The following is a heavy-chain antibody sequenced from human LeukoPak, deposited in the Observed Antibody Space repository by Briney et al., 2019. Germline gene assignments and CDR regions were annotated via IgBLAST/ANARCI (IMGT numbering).Heavy chain of an antibody. V-gene: IGHV3-23*01. CDR1: GFTFSSYA. CDR3: AKDRGMVGASVRAFDY. CDR2: ISIDGGRT. Sequence: GGSLRLSCAASGFTFSSYAMSWVRQAPGKGPEWVSTISIDGGRTYYADSVKGRFTVSRDTSKNTLYLQMNSLRAEDTALYYCAKDRGMVGASVRAFDYWGQGTLVTVSS. D-gene: IGHD1-26*01. J-gene: IGHJ4*02.